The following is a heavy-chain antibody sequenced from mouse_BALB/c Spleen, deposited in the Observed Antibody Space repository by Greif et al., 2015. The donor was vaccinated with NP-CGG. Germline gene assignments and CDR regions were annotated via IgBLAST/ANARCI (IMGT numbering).Heavy chain of an antibody. V-gene: IGHV6-6*02. CDR3: TNWDDYLDY. Sequence: EVKLVESGGGLAQPRGSMKLSCVASGFTFSNYWMNWVRQSPERGLEWVAEIRLKSNNYATHYAESVKGRFTISRDDSKSSVYLQMNNLRAEDTGIYYCTNWDDYLDYWGQGTTLTVSS. J-gene: IGHJ2*01. D-gene: IGHD4-1*01. CDR2: IRLKSNNYAT. CDR1: GFTFSNYW.